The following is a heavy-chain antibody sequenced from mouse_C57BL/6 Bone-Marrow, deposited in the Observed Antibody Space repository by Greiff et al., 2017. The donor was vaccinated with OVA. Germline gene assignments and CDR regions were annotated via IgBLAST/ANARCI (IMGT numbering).Heavy chain of an antibody. D-gene: IGHD2-5*01. CDR1: GFSFNTYA. CDR2: IRSKSNNYAT. Sequence: EVKVVESGGGLVQPKGSLKLSCAASGFSFNTYAMNWVRQAPGKGLEWVARIRSKSNNYATYYADSVKNRFTISRDDSESMLYLQMNNLKTEDTAMYYCASHRDYSKNYFDYWGQGTTLTVSS. J-gene: IGHJ2*01. CDR3: ASHRDYSKNYFDY. V-gene: IGHV10-1*01.